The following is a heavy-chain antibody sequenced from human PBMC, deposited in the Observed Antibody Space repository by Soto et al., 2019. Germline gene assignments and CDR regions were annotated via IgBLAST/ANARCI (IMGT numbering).Heavy chain of an antibody. V-gene: IGHV1-69*02. CDR2: IIPILGIA. D-gene: IGHD3-10*01. J-gene: IGHJ5*02. CDR3: ASEDGGQNWFDP. Sequence: QVQLVQSGAEVKKPGSSVKVSCKASGGTFSSYTISWVRQAPGQGLEWMGRIIPILGIANYAQKVQGRVAITPDKSTTTAYLELSSLRSEDTAVYYCASEDGGQNWFDPWGQGTLL. CDR1: GGTFSSYT.